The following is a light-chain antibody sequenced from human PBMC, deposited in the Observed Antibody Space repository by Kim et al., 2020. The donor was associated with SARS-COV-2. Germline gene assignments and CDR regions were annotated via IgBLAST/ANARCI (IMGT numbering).Light chain of an antibody. Sequence: ASVEDKVTIPCRESQGITSLLAWYQQKPGKAPKLLIYAASSLQSGVPSRFSGSGSGTDFTLTISSLQPEDFATYYCQQANSFPYSFGQGTKLEI. CDR1: QGITSL. CDR2: AAS. J-gene: IGKJ2*03. V-gene: IGKV1-12*01. CDR3: QQANSFPYS.